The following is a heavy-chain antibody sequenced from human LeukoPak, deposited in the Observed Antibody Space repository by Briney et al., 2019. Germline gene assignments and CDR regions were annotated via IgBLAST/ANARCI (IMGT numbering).Heavy chain of an antibody. CDR1: GYSISSGYY. J-gene: IGHJ4*02. CDR3: ARAHCSGGSCYSGEVAYFDY. V-gene: IGHV4-38-2*02. CDR2: INHSGST. D-gene: IGHD2-15*01. Sequence: PSETLSLTCTVSGYSISSGYYWSWIRQPPGKGLEWIGEINHSGSTNYNPSLKSRVTISVDTSKNQFSLKLSSVTAADTAVYYCARAHCSGGSCYSGEVAYFDYWGQGTLVTVSS.